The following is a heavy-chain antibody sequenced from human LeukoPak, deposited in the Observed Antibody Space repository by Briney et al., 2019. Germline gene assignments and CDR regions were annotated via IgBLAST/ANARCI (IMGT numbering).Heavy chain of an antibody. CDR2: IYTSGST. V-gene: IGHV4-61*02. CDR1: GGSISSGSYH. D-gene: IGHD4-17*01. Sequence: PSQTLSLTCTVSGGSISSGSYHWSWIRQPAGKGLEWIGRIYTSGSTNYNPSLKSRVTISVDTSKNQFSLKLSSVTAADTAVYYCARDLAYGDYAYYFDYWGQGTLVTVSS. CDR3: ARDLAYGDYAYYFDY. J-gene: IGHJ4*02.